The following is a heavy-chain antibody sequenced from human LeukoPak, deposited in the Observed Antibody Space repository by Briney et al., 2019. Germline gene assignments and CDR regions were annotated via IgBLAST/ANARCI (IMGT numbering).Heavy chain of an antibody. D-gene: IGHD6-19*01. Sequence: ASVKVSCKASGYTFTSYYMHWVRQAPGQGLEWMGIINPGGGSRSYAQKFQGRVTMTRDTSTSTVYMELSSLSSEDTAVYYCARGGRERYSSGWTDAFDIWGQGTMVTVSS. CDR2: INPGGGSR. J-gene: IGHJ3*02. V-gene: IGHV1-46*01. CDR1: GYTFTSYY. CDR3: ARGGRERYSSGWTDAFDI.